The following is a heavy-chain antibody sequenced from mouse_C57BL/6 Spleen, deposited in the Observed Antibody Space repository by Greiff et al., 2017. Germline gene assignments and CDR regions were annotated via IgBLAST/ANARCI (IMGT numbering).Heavy chain of an antibody. J-gene: IGHJ1*03. D-gene: IGHD2-13*01. V-gene: IGHV5-9-1*02. Sequence: EVKLVESGEGLVKPGGSLKLSCAASGFTFSSYAMSWVRQTPEKRLEWVAYISSGGDYIYYADTVKGRFTITRDNARNTLYLQMRSLTSEDTAMYYCTRTTTSEWYFDVWGTGTTVTVSS. CDR2: ISSGGDYI. CDR3: TRTTTSEWYFDV. CDR1: GFTFSSYA.